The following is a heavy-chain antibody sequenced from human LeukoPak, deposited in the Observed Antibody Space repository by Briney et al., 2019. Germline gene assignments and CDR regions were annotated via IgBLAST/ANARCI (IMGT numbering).Heavy chain of an antibody. D-gene: IGHD4-17*01. V-gene: IGHV4-61*02. CDR3: ARTDYGDSEPYFDY. CDR1: GGSISSGSYY. CDR2: IYTSGST. J-gene: IGHJ4*02. Sequence: SETLSLTCTVSGGSISSGSYYWSWIRQPAGKGLEWIGRIYTSGSTNYHPSLKSRVTISVDTSKNQFSLKLSSVTAADTAVYYCARTDYGDSEPYFDYWGQGALVTVSS.